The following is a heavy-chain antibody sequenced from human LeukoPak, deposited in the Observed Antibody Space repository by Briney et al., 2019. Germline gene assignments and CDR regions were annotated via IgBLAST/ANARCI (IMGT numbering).Heavy chain of an antibody. V-gene: IGHV1-69*13. Sequence: SVKVSCKASGGTFSSYAISWVRQAPGQGLEWMGGIIPIFGTANYAQKFQGRVTIAADESTSTAYMELSSLRSEDTAVYYCARLDTAMVDFDYWGQGTLVTVSS. CDR2: IIPIFGTA. J-gene: IGHJ4*02. CDR3: ARLDTAMVDFDY. D-gene: IGHD5-18*01. CDR1: GGTFSSYA.